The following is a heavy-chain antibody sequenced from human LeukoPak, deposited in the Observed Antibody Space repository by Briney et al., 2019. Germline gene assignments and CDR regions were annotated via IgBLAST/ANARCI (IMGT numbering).Heavy chain of an antibody. J-gene: IGHJ4*02. Sequence: GRSLRLSCAASGFTFSSYGMHWVRQAPGKGLEWVAVISYDGSNKYYADSVKGRFTISRDNSKNTLYLQMNSLRAEDTAVYYCAKDHYYYDSSGYPDYWGPGTLVTVSS. CDR2: ISYDGSNK. D-gene: IGHD3-22*01. CDR3: AKDHYYYDSSGYPDY. CDR1: GFTFSSYG. V-gene: IGHV3-30*18.